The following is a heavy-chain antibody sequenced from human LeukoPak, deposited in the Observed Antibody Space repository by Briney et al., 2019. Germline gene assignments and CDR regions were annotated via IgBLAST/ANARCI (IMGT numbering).Heavy chain of an antibody. V-gene: IGHV4-61*02. D-gene: IGHD3-16*01. CDR3: ARDYPPWGYLH. Sequence: SETLSLTCTVSGGSISSGSYYWSWIRQPAGKGLEWIGRIYTSGSTNYNPSLKSRVTISVDTSKNQFSLKLSSVPAADTAVYYCARDYPPWGYLHWGQGTLVTVSS. CDR2: IYTSGST. CDR1: GGSISSGSYY. J-gene: IGHJ4*02.